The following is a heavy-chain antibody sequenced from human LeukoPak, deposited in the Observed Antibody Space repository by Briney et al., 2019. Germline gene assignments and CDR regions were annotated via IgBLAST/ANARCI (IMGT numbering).Heavy chain of an antibody. CDR1: GFTFSSYA. CDR2: ISYDGSNK. V-gene: IGHV3-30*18. D-gene: IGHD2-15*01. J-gene: IGHJ1*01. CDR3: AKDFAKYCSGGCDFQH. Sequence: GGSLRLSCAASGFTFSSYAIHWVRQAPGKGLEWVAVISYDGSNKYYADSVKGRFAISRDNSKNTLYLQMNSLRAEDTAVYYCAKDFAKYCSGGCDFQHWGQGTLVTVSS.